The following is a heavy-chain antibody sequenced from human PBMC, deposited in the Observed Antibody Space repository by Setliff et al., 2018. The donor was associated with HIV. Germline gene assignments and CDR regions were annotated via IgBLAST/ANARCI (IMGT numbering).Heavy chain of an antibody. J-gene: IGHJ4*02. Sequence: GESLKISCQASGYSFTKFWIGWVRQMPGKGLEWMGLIYPGDSDTRYSPSFQGQVTISADKSTNTLFLQLNGLRAEDTAVYYCARRAYCSSTTCFDNWGQGTLVTVSS. CDR2: IYPGDSDT. D-gene: IGHD2-2*01. CDR3: ARRAYCSSTTCFDN. CDR1: GYSFTKFW. V-gene: IGHV5-51*01.